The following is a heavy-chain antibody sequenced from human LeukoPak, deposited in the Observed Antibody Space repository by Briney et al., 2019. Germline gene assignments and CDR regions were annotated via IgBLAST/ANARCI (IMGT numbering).Heavy chain of an antibody. V-gene: IGHV3-23*01. Sequence: PGGSLRLSCAASGFTFSSYAMSWVRQAPGKGLEWVSTVSDSGSNTYYVDSVKGRFTISRDNSKNTLYLQMNSLRADDTAVYYCAKGPFRALTSYLFDYWGQGTLVTVSS. J-gene: IGHJ4*02. CDR3: AKGPFRALTSYLFDY. D-gene: IGHD3-9*01. CDR1: GFTFSSYA. CDR2: VSDSGSNT.